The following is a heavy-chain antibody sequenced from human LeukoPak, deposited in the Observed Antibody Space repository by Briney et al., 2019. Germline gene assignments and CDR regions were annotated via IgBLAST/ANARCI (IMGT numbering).Heavy chain of an antibody. CDR3: ARRYYSSGTLDYFDY. D-gene: IGHD3-10*01. CDR1: GYSFTSYW. V-gene: IGHV5-51*01. J-gene: IGHJ4*02. CDR2: IYADDSDT. Sequence: GESLKISCKGSGYSFTSYWIGWVRQMPGTGLEWMGIIYADDSDTRYSPSFRGQVTISADKSISTTYLQWTSLKASDTAMYYCARRYYSSGTLDYFDYWGQGILVTVSS.